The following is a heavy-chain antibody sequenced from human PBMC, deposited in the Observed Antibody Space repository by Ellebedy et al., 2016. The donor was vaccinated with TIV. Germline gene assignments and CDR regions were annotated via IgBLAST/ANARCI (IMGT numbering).Heavy chain of an antibody. Sequence: ASVKVSXXASGYTFPSYDINWVRQATGQGLEWMGWMNPNSGNTGYAPKFQGRVTMTRNTSITTAYMELSSLRSEDTTVYYCARFSRRQQMKQGMDVWGQGTTVTVSS. D-gene: IGHD6-13*01. CDR1: GYTFPSYD. CDR3: ARFSRRQQMKQGMDV. J-gene: IGHJ6*02. V-gene: IGHV1-8*01. CDR2: MNPNSGNT.